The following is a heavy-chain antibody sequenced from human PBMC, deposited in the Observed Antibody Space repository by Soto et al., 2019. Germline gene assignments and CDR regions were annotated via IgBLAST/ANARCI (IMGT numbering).Heavy chain of an antibody. D-gene: IGHD3-10*01. Sequence: EVQLVESGGGLVQPGRSLRLSCAASGFTFDDYAMHWVRQAPGKGLEWVSGISWNSGSIGYADSVKGRFTISRDNAKNSLYLQMDSLRAEDTALYYCAKGRQEYGSADAFDIWGQGTMVTVSS. J-gene: IGHJ3*02. CDR2: ISWNSGSI. V-gene: IGHV3-9*01. CDR3: AKGRQEYGSADAFDI. CDR1: GFTFDDYA.